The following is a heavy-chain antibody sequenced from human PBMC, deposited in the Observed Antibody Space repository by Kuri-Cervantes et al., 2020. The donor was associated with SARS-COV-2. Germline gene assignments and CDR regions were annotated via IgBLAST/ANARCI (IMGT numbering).Heavy chain of an antibody. CDR2: IIPIFGTA. D-gene: IGHD6-19*01. CDR3: ARDRGEQWLVSHYHYYGMDV. CDR1: GGTFSSYA. J-gene: IGHJ6*02. V-gene: IGHV1-69*06. Sequence: SVKVSCKASGGTFSSYAISWVRQAPGQGLEWMGGIIPIFGTANYAQKFQGRVTITADKSTSTAYMELSSLRSEDTAVYYCARDRGEQWLVSHYHYYGMDVWGQGTTVTVSS.